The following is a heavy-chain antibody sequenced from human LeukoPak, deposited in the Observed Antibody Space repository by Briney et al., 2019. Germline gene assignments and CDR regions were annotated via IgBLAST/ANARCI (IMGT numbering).Heavy chain of an antibody. V-gene: IGHV4-4*02. CDR3: ATRDESRTDVVPPDY. D-gene: IGHD5-18*01. J-gene: IGHJ4*02. CDR2: THRSGDT. CDR1: GVSISSGNW. Sequence: SGTLPLTCAVSGVSISSGNWWTWVRQPPGKGLEWIGETHRSGDTKYSPSLETRVTISTDRYNNHLSLNLHSVTAADTAVYYCATRDESRTDVVPPDYWGQGTLVTVSS.